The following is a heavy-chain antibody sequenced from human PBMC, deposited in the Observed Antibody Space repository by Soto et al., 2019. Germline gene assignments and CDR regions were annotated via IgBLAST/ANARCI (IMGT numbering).Heavy chain of an antibody. Sequence: QVKLQESGPGLVKPSETLSLTCTVSGDSVSSGAYYWSWVRQPPGKGLEWIGYIYYNAITNYNPSLKSRVTILVDTSKSEISLTLNSVTAADTAVYYCARANIAAAGTIFDPWGQGVLVTV. J-gene: IGHJ5*02. CDR2: IYYNAIT. D-gene: IGHD6-13*01. CDR3: ARANIAAAGTIFDP. CDR1: GDSVSSGAYY. V-gene: IGHV4-61*08.